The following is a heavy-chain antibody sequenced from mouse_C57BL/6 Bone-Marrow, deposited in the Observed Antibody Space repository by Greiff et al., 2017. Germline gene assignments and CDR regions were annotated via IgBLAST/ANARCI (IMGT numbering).Heavy chain of an antibody. CDR3: ARLRRLDY. CDR1: GYTFTSYW. CDR2: IDPSDSYT. V-gene: IGHV1-50*01. D-gene: IGHD2-12*01. J-gene: IGHJ2*01. Sequence: QVQLQQPGAELVKPGASVKLSCKASGYTFTSYWMQWVKQRPGQGLEWIGEIDPSDSYTNYNQKFKGKATLTVDTSSSTAYMQLSSLTSEDSAVYYCARLRRLDYWGQGTTRTVSS.